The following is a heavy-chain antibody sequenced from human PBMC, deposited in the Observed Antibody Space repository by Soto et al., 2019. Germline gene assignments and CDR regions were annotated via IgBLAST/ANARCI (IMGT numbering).Heavy chain of an antibody. Sequence: WGSLRLSCAASGFAFGSYAIIFFRQAPWKGLEWVSAISGSGGSTYYADSVKGRFTISRDNSKNTLYLQMNSLGAEDTAVYYCAKGSVTNPRFDPWGQGTLVTVSS. CDR1: GFAFGSYA. D-gene: IGHD4-4*01. V-gene: IGHV3-23*01. CDR2: ISGSGGST. J-gene: IGHJ5*02. CDR3: AKGSVTNPRFDP.